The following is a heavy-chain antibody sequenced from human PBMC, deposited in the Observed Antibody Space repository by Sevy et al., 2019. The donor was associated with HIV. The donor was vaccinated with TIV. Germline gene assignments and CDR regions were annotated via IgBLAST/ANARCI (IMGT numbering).Heavy chain of an antibody. CDR1: GFTFADHA. CDR3: ARDHCTDGACFRSGYFDY. V-gene: IGHV3-30*04. Sequence: GGSLRLSCAASGFTFADHAFHWVRQAPGKGLEWVAIISFDGRNKRLAESVKGRFTISRDDSKNTVYLRMTSLRLEETAVYYWARDHCTDGACFRSGYFDYWGQGTLVTVSS. J-gene: IGHJ4*02. D-gene: IGHD2-8*01. CDR2: ISFDGRNK.